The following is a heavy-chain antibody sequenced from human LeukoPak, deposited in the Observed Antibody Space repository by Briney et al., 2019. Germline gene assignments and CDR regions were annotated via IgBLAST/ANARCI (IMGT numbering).Heavy chain of an antibody. CDR3: ARESAVTLADYGFDV. CDR2: TSSDGTNK. CDR1: GFSFSNFS. Sequence: GGSLRLSCAASGFSFSNFSMHWVRQSPGKGLEWVAVTSSDGTNKYYADSVKGRFTISRDNAKNTLYLQMNSLRLDDTAVFYCARESAVTLADYGFDVWGQGTTVIVSS. V-gene: IGHV3-30-3*01. J-gene: IGHJ6*02. D-gene: IGHD4-17*01.